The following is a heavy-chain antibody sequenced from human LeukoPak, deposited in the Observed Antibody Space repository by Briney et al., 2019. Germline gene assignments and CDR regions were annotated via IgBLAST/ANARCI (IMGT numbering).Heavy chain of an antibody. Sequence: PSETLSLICTVSGGSISSSSYYWGWIRQPPGKGLEWIGSIYYSGSTYYNPSLKSRVTISADTSKNQFSLKLSSVTAADTAVYYCARLSTVTTLHAFDIWGQGTMVTVSS. CDR3: ARLSTVTTLHAFDI. CDR1: GGSISSSSYY. D-gene: IGHD4-17*01. V-gene: IGHV4-39*01. CDR2: IYYSGST. J-gene: IGHJ3*02.